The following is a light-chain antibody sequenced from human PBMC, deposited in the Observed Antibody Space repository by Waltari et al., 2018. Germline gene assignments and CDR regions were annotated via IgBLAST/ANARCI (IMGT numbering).Light chain of an antibody. Sequence: QSALTQPPSVSGAPGQRVTISCTGSSSNIGAGYGVHWFQQIPGTATKVFISGHNSRPSGVPDRFSASKSGTSASLAITGVQPEDEAVYFCQSHDSSLRWVFGGGTKLTVL. CDR3: QSHDSSLRWV. J-gene: IGLJ2*01. CDR1: SSNIGAGYG. V-gene: IGLV1-40*01. CDR2: GHN.